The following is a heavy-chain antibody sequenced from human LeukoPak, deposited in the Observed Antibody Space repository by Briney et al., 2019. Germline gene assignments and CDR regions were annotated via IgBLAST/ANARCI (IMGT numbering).Heavy chain of an antibody. Sequence: GGSLRLSCAASGFTFSNYAMSWVRQAPGKGLDWVSGITSTGGTTYYADSVQGRFTISRDNSRNTLYLQMNSLRAEDTAVYYCAKDGRNSPLMWGQGTVVSVSS. CDR2: ITSTGGTT. D-gene: IGHD2/OR15-2a*01. V-gene: IGHV3-23*01. CDR1: GFTFSNYA. CDR3: AKDGRNSPLM. J-gene: IGHJ3*02.